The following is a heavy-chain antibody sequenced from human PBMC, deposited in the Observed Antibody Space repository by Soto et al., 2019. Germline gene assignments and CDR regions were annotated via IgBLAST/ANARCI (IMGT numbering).Heavy chain of an antibody. CDR3: ARDVFRLGDSSGYYSLVFDY. D-gene: IGHD3-22*01. Sequence: PGGSLRLSCAASGFTFSSYAMHWVRQAPGKGLEWVAVISYDGSNKYYADSVKGRFTISRDNSKNTLYLQMNSLRAEDTAVYYCARDVFRLGDSSGYYSLVFDYWGQGTLVTVSS. CDR1: GFTFSSYA. CDR2: ISYDGSNK. V-gene: IGHV3-30-3*01. J-gene: IGHJ4*02.